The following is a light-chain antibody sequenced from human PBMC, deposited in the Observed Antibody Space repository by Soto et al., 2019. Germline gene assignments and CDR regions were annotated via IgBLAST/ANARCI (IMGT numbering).Light chain of an antibody. CDR3: QQSYNIPFT. CDR1: QNIHSF. J-gene: IGKJ3*01. V-gene: IGKV1-39*01. CDR2: GGS. Sequence: EIQMTQSPSSLAASVGERVTITCRASQNIHSFLNWYQQKPGKAPQVLIYGGSALQSGVPSRFSGSGSGTDFTLTISSLQPEDFVSYFCQQSYNIPFTFGPGTRVDI.